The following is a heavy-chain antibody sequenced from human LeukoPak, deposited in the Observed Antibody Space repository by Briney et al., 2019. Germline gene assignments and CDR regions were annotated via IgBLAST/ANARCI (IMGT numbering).Heavy chain of an antibody. Sequence: GGSLRLSCAASGFTFSSYGMHWVRQAPGKGLEWVAFIRYDGSNKYYADSVNGRFTISRDNSKNTLYPQMNSLRAEDTAVYYCAKDHRGYSYGSWDYFDYWGQGTLVTVYS. CDR1: GFTFSSYG. J-gene: IGHJ4*02. CDR2: IRYDGSNK. D-gene: IGHD5-18*01. CDR3: AKDHRGYSYGSWDYFDY. V-gene: IGHV3-30*02.